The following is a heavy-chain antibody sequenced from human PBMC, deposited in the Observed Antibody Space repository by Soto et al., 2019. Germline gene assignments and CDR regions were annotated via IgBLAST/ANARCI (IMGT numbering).Heavy chain of an antibody. Sequence: QVQLQPWGARLLKPSETLSLTCAVYGGSFRGYYWSWIRQPPGKGLEWLGDINEGGFTNFNTSLESRVSITVDTSKTEYSVNLTTVTAADPAVYVCSRGPDYYESSGQSQSDDWGQGTLVTVSS. J-gene: IGHJ4*02. CDR2: INEGGFT. D-gene: IGHD3-22*01. V-gene: IGHV4-34*01. CDR1: GGSFRGYY. CDR3: SRGPDYYESSGQSQSDD.